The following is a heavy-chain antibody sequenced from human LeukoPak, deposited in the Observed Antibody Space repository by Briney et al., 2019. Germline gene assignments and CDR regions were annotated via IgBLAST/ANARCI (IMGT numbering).Heavy chain of an antibody. J-gene: IGHJ6*02. D-gene: IGHD1-26*01. Sequence: PSETLSLTCAVYGGSFSGHYWSWIRQPPGKGLEWIGEINHSGSTNYNPSLKSRVTISVDTSKNQFSLKLSSVTAADTAVYYCARGPYSGSYYSYYYYGMDVWGQGTTVTVSS. CDR1: GGSFSGHY. V-gene: IGHV4-34*01. CDR3: ARGPYSGSYYSYYYYGMDV. CDR2: INHSGST.